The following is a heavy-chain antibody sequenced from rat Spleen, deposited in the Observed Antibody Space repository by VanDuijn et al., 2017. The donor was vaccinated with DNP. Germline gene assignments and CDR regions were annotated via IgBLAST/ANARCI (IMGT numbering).Heavy chain of an antibody. V-gene: IGHV5-7*01. J-gene: IGHJ4*01. CDR3: TRHRTIMPYYYAMDA. CDR2: ISYDGRST. Sequence: EVQLVESDGGLVQPGRSLKFSSAASGFTFSDYYMAWVRQAPTKGLEWVATISYDGRSTYYRDSVKGRFTISRDNAQSTLYLQMDSLRSEDTATYYCTRHRTIMPYYYAMDAWGQGASVTVSS. CDR1: GFTFSDYY. D-gene: IGHD1-12*01.